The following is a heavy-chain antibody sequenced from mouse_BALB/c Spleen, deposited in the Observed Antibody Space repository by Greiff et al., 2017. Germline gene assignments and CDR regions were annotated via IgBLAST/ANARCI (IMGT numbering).Heavy chain of an antibody. CDR1: GFTFSDYY. D-gene: IGHD2-1*01. J-gene: IGHJ4*01. CDR3: ARGLYGNYVRYYAMDY. V-gene: IGHV5-4*02. Sequence: EVKLMESGGGLVKPGGSLKLSCAASGFTFSDYYMYWVRQTPEKRLEWVATISDGGSYTYYPDSVKGRFTISRDNAKNNLYLQMSSLKSEDTAMYYCARGLYGNYVRYYAMDYWGQGTSVTVSS. CDR2: ISDGGSYT.